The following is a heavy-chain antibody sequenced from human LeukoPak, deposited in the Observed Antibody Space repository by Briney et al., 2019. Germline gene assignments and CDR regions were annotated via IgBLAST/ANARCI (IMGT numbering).Heavy chain of an antibody. CDR1: GYTFTGYY. CDR2: INPNSGGT. V-gene: IGHV1-2*02. J-gene: IGHJ5*02. CDR3: ARIAAAGTVHWFDP. D-gene: IGHD6-13*01. Sequence: GASVKVSCKASGYTFTGYYMHWVRQAPGQGLEWMGWINPNSGGTNYAQKFQGRVTMTRDTSISTAYMELSRLRSDDPAVYYCARIAAAGTVHWFDPWGQGTLVTVSS.